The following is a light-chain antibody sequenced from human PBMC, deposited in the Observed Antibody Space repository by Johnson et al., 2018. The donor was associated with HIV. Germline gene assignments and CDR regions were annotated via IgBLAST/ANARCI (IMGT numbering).Light chain of an antibody. CDR2: DNN. J-gene: IGLJ1*01. Sequence: QAVLTQPPSVSAAPGQTVTISCSGSSSNIGNNYVSWYQQLPGTAPKLLIYDNNKRPSGIPDRFSGSKSGTSATLGITGLQTGDEADYYCGTWDSGLNPGLYVFGTGTEVAVL. V-gene: IGLV1-51*01. CDR1: SSNIGNNY. CDR3: GTWDSGLNPGLYV.